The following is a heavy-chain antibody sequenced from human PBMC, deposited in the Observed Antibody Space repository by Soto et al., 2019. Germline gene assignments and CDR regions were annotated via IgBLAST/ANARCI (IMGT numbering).Heavy chain of an antibody. CDR3: VKDDRILGRRYFDL. CDR2: ISFSDGGT. J-gene: IGHJ2*01. Sequence: EEQLLESGGGLIQPGGSLRLACAASGFTFSSYAMTWFPQAPGKGLEWVSSISFSDGGTYYADSVKGRLTISRDNSKNTLFLQMNSLRVEDTAVYYCVKDDRILGRRYFDLWGRGTLVTVSS. CDR1: GFTFSSYA. V-gene: IGHV3-23*01. D-gene: IGHD2-15*01.